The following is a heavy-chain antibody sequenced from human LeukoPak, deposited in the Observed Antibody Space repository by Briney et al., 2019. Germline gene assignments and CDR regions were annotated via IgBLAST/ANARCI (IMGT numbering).Heavy chain of an antibody. J-gene: IGHJ3*02. V-gene: IGHV1-46*01. CDR3: ARDWHDLDAFDI. Sequence: GASVKVSCKASGYTFTSYYMHWVRQAPGQGLEWMGIINPSGGSTSHAQKFQGRVTMTRDTSTSTVYMELSSLRSEDTAVYYCARDWHDLDAFDIWGQGTMVTVSS. CDR2: INPSGGST. CDR1: GYTFTSYY.